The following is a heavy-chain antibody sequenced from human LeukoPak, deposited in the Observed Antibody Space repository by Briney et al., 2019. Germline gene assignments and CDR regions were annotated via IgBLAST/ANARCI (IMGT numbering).Heavy chain of an antibody. D-gene: IGHD5-24*01. CDR3: ASGRDGYNHYFDY. CDR1: GGSINSGGYY. J-gene: IGHJ4*02. Sequence: ETLSLTCTVSGGSINSGGYYWSWIRQHPGKGLEWVANIRHDGNEKFYVDSVKGRFSISRDNAKNSLYLQMNSLRAEDTAVYYCASGRDGYNHYFDYWGQGTLVTVSS. CDR2: IRHDGNEK. V-gene: IGHV3-7*01.